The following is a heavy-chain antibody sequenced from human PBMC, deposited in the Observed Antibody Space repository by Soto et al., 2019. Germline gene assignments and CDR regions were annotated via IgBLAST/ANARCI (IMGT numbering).Heavy chain of an antibody. CDR3: ATGGAFLRGYV. V-gene: IGHV3-21*01. CDR1: DFTFRSYT. J-gene: IGHJ3*01. Sequence: GGSLRLSCVASDFTFRSYTMHWVRQAPGKGLQWVSSISVDGSYIYSADSLKGRCTVSRDNTKHSLYLQMNSLSVEDTAMHYCATGGAFLRGYVWGQGTLVTVSS. CDR2: ISVDGSYI.